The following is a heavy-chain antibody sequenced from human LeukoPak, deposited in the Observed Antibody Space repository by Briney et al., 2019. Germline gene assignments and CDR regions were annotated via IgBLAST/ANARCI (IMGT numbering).Heavy chain of an antibody. Sequence: GASVKVSCKASGYTFTGYYMHWVRQAPGQGLEWMGWINPNSGGTNYAQKFQGRATMTRDTSISTAYMELSGLRSDDTAVYYCASPFMTQGNVWGQGTTVTVSS. CDR2: INPNSGGT. CDR1: GYTFTGYY. D-gene: IGHD3-16*01. CDR3: ASPFMTQGNV. J-gene: IGHJ6*02. V-gene: IGHV1-2*02.